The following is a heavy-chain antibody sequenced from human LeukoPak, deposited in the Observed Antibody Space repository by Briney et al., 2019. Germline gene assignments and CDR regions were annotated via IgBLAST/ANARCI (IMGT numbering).Heavy chain of an antibody. V-gene: IGHV3-9*01. Sequence: PGGSLRLSCAGTGFAFDDCAMHWVRQAPGKGLEWVSGISRNSGSMGYADSVKGRFTISRDNGKKSLYLQMNSLRPEDTALYYCAKGWELLSAFDSWGQGTLVTVSS. CDR1: GFAFDDCA. D-gene: IGHD1-26*01. J-gene: IGHJ4*02. CDR2: ISRNSGSM. CDR3: AKGWELLSAFDS.